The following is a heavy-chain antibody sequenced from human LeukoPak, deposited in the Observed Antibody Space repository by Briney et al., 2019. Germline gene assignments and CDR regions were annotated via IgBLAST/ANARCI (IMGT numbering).Heavy chain of an antibody. CDR1: GDSVSSNSAA. D-gene: IGHD6-19*01. J-gene: IGHJ5*02. Sequence: TSQTLSLTCAISGDSVSSNSAAWNWIRQSPSRGLEWLGRTYYRSKWYNDYAVSVKSRITINPDTSKNQFSLQLNSVTPEDTAVYYCARSPAAVAGLNWFDPWGQGTLVTVSS. CDR2: TYYRSKWYN. V-gene: IGHV6-1*01. CDR3: ARSPAAVAGLNWFDP.